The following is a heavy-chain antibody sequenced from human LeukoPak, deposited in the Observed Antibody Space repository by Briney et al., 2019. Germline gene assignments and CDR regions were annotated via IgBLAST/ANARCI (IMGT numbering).Heavy chain of an antibody. Sequence: GGSLRLSCAASGFTFSSYAMHWVRQTPGKGLEWVAVISYDGSNKYYADSVKGRFTISRDNSKNTLYLQMNSLRAEDTAVYYSARDITIFGVVIMGFDIWGQGTMVTVSS. CDR2: ISYDGSNK. CDR3: ARDITIFGVVIMGFDI. V-gene: IGHV3-30-3*01. J-gene: IGHJ3*02. D-gene: IGHD3-3*01. CDR1: GFTFSSYA.